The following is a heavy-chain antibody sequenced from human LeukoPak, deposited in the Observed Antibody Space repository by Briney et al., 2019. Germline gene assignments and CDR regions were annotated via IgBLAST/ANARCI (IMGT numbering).Heavy chain of an antibody. J-gene: IGHJ4*02. Sequence: SETLSLNCTVSGGSISSSSYYWGWIRQPPGKGLEWIGSIYYSGSTYYNPSLKSRVTISVDTSKNQFSLKLSSVTAADTAVYYCARRSSGWDYWGQGTLVTVSS. CDR2: IYYSGST. CDR1: GGSISSSSYY. CDR3: ARRSSGWDY. V-gene: IGHV4-39*07. D-gene: IGHD6-19*01.